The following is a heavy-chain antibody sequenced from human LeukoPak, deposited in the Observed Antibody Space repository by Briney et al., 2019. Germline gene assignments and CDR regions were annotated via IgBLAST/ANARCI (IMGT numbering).Heavy chain of an antibody. D-gene: IGHD6-13*01. CDR1: GFTFSSYA. Sequence: GGSLRLSCAASGFTFSSYAMHWVRQAPGKGLEWVAVISYDGSNKYYADSVKGRFTISRDNSKNTLYLQMNSLRAEDTAVYYCARSRYSSSSGHFDYWGQGTLVTVSS. V-gene: IGHV3-30-3*01. CDR3: ARSRYSSSSGHFDY. CDR2: ISYDGSNK. J-gene: IGHJ4*02.